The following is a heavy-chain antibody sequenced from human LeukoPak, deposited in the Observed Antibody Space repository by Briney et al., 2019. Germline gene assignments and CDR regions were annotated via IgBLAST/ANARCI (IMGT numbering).Heavy chain of an antibody. CDR3: AGRGVVIEGYGMDV. Sequence: ASVKVSCKVSGHTLTGYYIHWVRQAPGQGLEWMGWINPDGGGTDYAQKFQGRVTLTRDTPTSTAYMGLTRLDSDDTAVYYCAGRGVVIEGYGMDVWGQGTTVTVSS. D-gene: IGHD3-3*01. CDR2: INPDGGGT. V-gene: IGHV1-2*02. CDR1: GHTLTGYY. J-gene: IGHJ6*02.